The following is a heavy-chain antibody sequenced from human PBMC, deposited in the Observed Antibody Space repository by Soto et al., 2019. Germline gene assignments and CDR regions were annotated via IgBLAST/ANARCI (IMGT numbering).Heavy chain of an antibody. CDR3: ARGPPYYDILLRRCGYYFDY. J-gene: IGHJ4*02. D-gene: IGHD3-9*01. CDR1: GGSFSGYY. V-gene: IGHV4-34*01. CDR2: INHSGST. Sequence: PSYPLSLTCAVYGGSFSGYYWSWIRQPPGKGLEWIGEINHSGSTNYNPSLKSRVTISVDTSKNQFSLKLSSVTAADTAVYYCARGPPYYDILLRRCGYYFDYWGQGTLVTVSS.